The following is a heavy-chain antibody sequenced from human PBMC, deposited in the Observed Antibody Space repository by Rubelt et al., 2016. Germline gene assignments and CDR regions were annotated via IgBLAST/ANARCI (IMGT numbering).Heavy chain of an antibody. CDR1: GGSFNGFY. CDR3: ASEPGYCSGGSCYGGWFDP. J-gene: IGHJ5*02. CDR2: ITPSGST. D-gene: IGHD2-15*01. Sequence: QVQLQQWGAGLLKPSETLSLTCAVYGGSFNGFYWSWIRQSPGKGLEWIGEITPSGSTNYNPSLKSRVTISLDTSKTQFSRRVCLGCAADTAVYYCASEPGYCSGGSCYGGWFDPWGQGTLVTVSS. V-gene: IGHV4-34*01.